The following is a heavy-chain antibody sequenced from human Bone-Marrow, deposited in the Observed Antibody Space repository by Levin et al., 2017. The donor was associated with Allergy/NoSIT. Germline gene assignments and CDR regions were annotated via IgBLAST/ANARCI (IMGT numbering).Heavy chain of an antibody. V-gene: IGHV1-2*02. Sequence: KAGESLKISCRTSGYTFIDYYIHWVRQAPGQGLEWMGWINPDSGVTSYAQNFQGRVTVTRDKSSTTVYMELIRLRSDDTALYFCARGRMITYRGFITGGLDPWGQGTLVTVSS. J-gene: IGHJ5*02. D-gene: IGHD3-16*01. CDR1: GYTFIDYY. CDR2: INPDSGVT. CDR3: ARGRMITYRGFITGGLDP.